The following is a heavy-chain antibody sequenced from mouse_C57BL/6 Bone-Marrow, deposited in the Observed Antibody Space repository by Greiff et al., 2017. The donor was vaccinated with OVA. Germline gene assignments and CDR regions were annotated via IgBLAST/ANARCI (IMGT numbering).Heavy chain of an antibody. Sequence: EVKLQESGGGLVQPGGSLKLSCAASGFTFSDYYMYWVRQTPEKRLEWVAYISNGGGSTYYPDTVKGRFTISSNNDKNTLYLQMSRQKSENTAMYYCARHGARDYAMDYWGQGTSVTVSS. CDR1: GFTFSDYY. CDR2: ISNGGGST. CDR3: ARHGARDYAMDY. J-gene: IGHJ4*01. V-gene: IGHV5-12*01. D-gene: IGHD3-1*01.